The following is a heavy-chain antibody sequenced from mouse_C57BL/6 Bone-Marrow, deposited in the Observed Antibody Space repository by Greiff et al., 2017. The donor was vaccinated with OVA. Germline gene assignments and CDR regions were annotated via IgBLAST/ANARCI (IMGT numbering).Heavy chain of an antibody. CDR1: GYSFTGYY. D-gene: IGHD4-1*01. Sequence: EVQLQQSGPELVKPGASVKISCKASGYSFTGYYMNWVKQSPEKSLEWIGEINTSTGGTTYNQKFKAKATLTVDKSSSTAYMQLKSRTSEDSAVYYCSRASWDFDYWGQGTTLTVSS. CDR2: INTSTGGT. V-gene: IGHV1-42*01. J-gene: IGHJ2*01. CDR3: SRASWDFDY.